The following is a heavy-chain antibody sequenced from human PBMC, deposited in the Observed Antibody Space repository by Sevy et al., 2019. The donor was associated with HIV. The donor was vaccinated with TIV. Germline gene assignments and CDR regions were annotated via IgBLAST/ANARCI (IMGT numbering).Heavy chain of an antibody. Sequence: GGSLRLSCAASGFTFDDYAMHWVRQAPGKGLEWVSLISWDGGSTYYADSVKGRFTISRDNSKNSLYLQMNSLRAEDTALYYCAKGLQTKDHVDIVATMGRRDFDYWGQGTLVTVSS. V-gene: IGHV3-43D*03. CDR2: ISWDGGST. D-gene: IGHD5-12*01. J-gene: IGHJ4*02. CDR1: GFTFDDYA. CDR3: AKGLQTKDHVDIVATMGRRDFDY.